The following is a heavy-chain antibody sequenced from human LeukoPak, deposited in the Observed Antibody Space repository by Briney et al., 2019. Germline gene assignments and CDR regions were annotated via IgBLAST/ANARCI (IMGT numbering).Heavy chain of an antibody. Sequence: GGSLRLSCAASGFTFSSYAMSWVRQAPGKGLEWVANIKQDGSEKYYVDSVKGRFTISRDNAKNSLYLQMNSLRAEDTAVYYCAAIWFGELSVNYYYGMDVWGQGTTVTVSS. J-gene: IGHJ6*02. CDR2: IKQDGSEK. CDR3: AAIWFGELSVNYYYGMDV. V-gene: IGHV3-7*01. D-gene: IGHD3-10*01. CDR1: GFTFSSYA.